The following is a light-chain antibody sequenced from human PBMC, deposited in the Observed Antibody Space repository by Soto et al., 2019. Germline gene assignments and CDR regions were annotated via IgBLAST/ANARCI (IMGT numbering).Light chain of an antibody. J-gene: IGKJ1*01. Sequence: DIQTTQTPTSLSASVRDRVTIPCRASQSISSYCNWDQQKPGKATKLLNYDASSLQGGVPSRFSGSGSGTDFTLTISSLQPEDFATYYCQQSYSTPRTFGQGTKVDIK. CDR3: QQSYSTPRT. CDR2: DAS. V-gene: IGKV1-39*01. CDR1: QSISSY.